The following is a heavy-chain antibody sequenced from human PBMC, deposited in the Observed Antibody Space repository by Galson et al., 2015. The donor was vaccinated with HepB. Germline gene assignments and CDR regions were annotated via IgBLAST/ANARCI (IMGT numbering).Heavy chain of an antibody. Sequence: SLRLSCAASGFTFSSYAMSWVRQAPGKGLEWVSAISGSGGSTYYADSVKGRFTISRDNSKNTLYLQMNSLRAGDTAVYYCAKRPMGQTYYFDYWGQGTLVTVSS. CDR2: ISGSGGST. J-gene: IGHJ4*02. CDR3: AKRPMGQTYYFDY. V-gene: IGHV3-23*01. CDR1: GFTFSSYA.